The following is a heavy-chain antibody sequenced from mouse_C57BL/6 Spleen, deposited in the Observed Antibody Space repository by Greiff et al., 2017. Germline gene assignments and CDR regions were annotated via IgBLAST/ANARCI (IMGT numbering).Heavy chain of an antibody. D-gene: IGHD1-1*01. Sequence: VQLQQSGAELVKPGASVKISCKASGYAFSSYWMNWVKQRPGKGLEWIGQIYPGDGDTNDNGKFKGKATLTADKSSSTAYMQLSSLTSADSAVYFCARRTVVADYFDYWGQGTTLTVSS. CDR3: ARRTVVADYFDY. V-gene: IGHV1-80*01. CDR1: GYAFSSYW. CDR2: IYPGDGDT. J-gene: IGHJ2*01.